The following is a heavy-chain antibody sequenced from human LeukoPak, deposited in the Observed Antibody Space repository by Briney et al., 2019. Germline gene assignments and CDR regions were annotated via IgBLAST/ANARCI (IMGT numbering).Heavy chain of an antibody. D-gene: IGHD6-13*01. Sequence: GESLKISCKGSGYSFTSYWIGRVRQMPGKGLEWMGIIYPGDSDTRYSPSFQGQVTISADKSISTAYLQWSSLKASDTAMYYCARSIAAAGASGELGYWGQGTLVTVSS. V-gene: IGHV5-51*01. J-gene: IGHJ4*02. CDR1: GYSFTSYW. CDR3: ARSIAAAGASGELGY. CDR2: IYPGDSDT.